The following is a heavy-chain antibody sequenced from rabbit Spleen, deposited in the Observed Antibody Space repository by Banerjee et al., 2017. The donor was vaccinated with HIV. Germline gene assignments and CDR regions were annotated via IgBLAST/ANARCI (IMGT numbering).Heavy chain of an antibody. D-gene: IGHD1-1*01. CDR3: VRYASSSGYPYYFNL. CDR2: IDAGSSGFT. J-gene: IGHJ4*01. V-gene: IGHV1S40*01. Sequence: QSLEESGGDLVKPGASLTLTCTASGVSFSISSYMCWVRQAPGKGLEWIACIDAGSSGFTYFATWAKGRFAISKTSSTTVTLQMTSLTAADTATYFCVRYASSSGYPYYFNLWGPGTLVTVS. CDR1: GVSFSISSY.